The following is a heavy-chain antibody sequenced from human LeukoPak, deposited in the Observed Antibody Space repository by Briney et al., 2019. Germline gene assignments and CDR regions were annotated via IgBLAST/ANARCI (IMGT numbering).Heavy chain of an antibody. CDR2: IIPIFGTA. CDR1: GGTFSSYA. J-gene: IGHJ4*02. Sequence: SVKVSCKASGGTFSSYAISWVRQAPGQGLEWMGGIIPIFGTANYAQKFQGRVTITADESTSTAYMELSSLRSEDTAVYYCASLSGVVSAAEYYFDYWGQGTLVTVSS. V-gene: IGHV1-69*13. CDR3: ASLSGVVSAAEYYFDY. D-gene: IGHD2-2*01.